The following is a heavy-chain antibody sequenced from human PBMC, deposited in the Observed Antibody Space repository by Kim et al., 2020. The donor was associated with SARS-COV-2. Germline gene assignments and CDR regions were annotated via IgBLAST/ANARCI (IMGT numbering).Heavy chain of an antibody. J-gene: IGHJ4*02. CDR3: ARGGLRSAFDY. D-gene: IGHD3-10*01. V-gene: IGHV3-74*01. Sequence: AESVTDRFTVSRDNAKNTLYLRMNSLRAEDTAVYYCARGGLRSAFDYWGQGTLVTVSS.